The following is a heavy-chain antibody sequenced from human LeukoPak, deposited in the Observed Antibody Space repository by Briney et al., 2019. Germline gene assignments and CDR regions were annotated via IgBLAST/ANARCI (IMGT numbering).Heavy chain of an antibody. CDR1: GFTFSSYG. D-gene: IGHD5-24*01. J-gene: IGHJ4*02. CDR3: AKIERWPPPGPFDS. Sequence: GGSLRLSCAASGFTFSSYGMHWVRQAPGKGLEWVAVIWYDGSNKYYADSVKGRFTISRDNSKNTLYLQMNSLRSEDTAVYYCAKIERWPPPGPFDSWGREPWSPSPQ. CDR2: IWYDGSNK. V-gene: IGHV3-33*06.